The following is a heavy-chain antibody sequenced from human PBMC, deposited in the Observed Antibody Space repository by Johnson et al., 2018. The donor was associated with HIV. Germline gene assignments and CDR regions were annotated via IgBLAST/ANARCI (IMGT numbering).Heavy chain of an antibody. CDR2: VYSADHT. J-gene: IGHJ3*02. Sequence: EKLVESGGGVVQPGLSLRLSCAASGFTFSNAWMSCVRQAPGKGLEWVSVVYSADHTYYAYSVKGSFTIPRDNSKNSLFFQMNRLRVEDTAVYYCARSGGYPNAFDIWGQGTMVTGSS. CDR3: ARSGGYPNAFDI. CDR1: GFTFSNAW. V-gene: IGHV3-66*01. D-gene: IGHD6-13*01.